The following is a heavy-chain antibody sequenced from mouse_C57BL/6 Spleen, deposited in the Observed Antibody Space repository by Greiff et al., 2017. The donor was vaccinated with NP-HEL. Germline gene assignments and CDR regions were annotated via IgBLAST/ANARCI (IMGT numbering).Heavy chain of an antibody. J-gene: IGHJ4*01. Sequence: EVKLQESGGGLVKPGGSLKLSCAASGFTFSDYGMHWVRQAPEKGLEWVAYISSGSSTIYYADTVKGRFTISRDNAKNTLFLQMTSLRSEDTAMYYCARPGDYDGYYAMDYWGQGTSVTVSS. V-gene: IGHV5-17*01. CDR2: ISSGSSTI. CDR1: GFTFSDYG. D-gene: IGHD2-4*01. CDR3: ARPGDYDGYYAMDY.